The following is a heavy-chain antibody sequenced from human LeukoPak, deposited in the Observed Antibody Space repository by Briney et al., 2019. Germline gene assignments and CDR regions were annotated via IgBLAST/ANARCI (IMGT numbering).Heavy chain of an antibody. Sequence: GGSLRLSCAASGFSFSRYWMSWVRQALGKGLEWVANMKQDGSEKHYVDSVKGRFTISRDNSKNSLFLQMNSLRAEDTAVYYCARDTMIDYWGQGTLVTVSS. J-gene: IGHJ4*02. CDR2: MKQDGSEK. CDR1: GFSFSRYW. D-gene: IGHD3-22*01. CDR3: ARDTMIDY. V-gene: IGHV3-7*01.